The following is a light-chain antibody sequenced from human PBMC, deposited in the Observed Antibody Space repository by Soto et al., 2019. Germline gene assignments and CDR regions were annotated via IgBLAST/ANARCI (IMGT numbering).Light chain of an antibody. V-gene: IGKV3-20*01. CDR2: GAS. J-gene: IGKJ1*01. Sequence: ATLSCRASQTMTRAYVAWYQQKPGQAPRLLIYGASNRATGIPDRFSGSGSGTDFTLTISRLEPEDFAVYYCQQYGSSGTFGQGTTVDIK. CDR3: QQYGSSGT. CDR1: QTMTRAY.